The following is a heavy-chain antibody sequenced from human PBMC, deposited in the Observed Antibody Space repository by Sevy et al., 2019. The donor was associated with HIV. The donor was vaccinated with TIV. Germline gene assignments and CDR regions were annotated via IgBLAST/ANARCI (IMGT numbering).Heavy chain of an antibody. CDR2: ISGSGGST. J-gene: IGHJ4*02. CDR1: GFTFSSYA. D-gene: IGHD3-10*01. Sequence: GGSLRLSCAASGFTFSSYAMSWVRQAPGKGLEWVSAISGSGGSTYYADSVKGRFTISRDNSKNTLYLQMNSLRAEDPAVYYWGKGSYGSGGYYMGGGDYFDYWGQGTLVTVSS. CDR3: GKGSYGSGGYYMGGGDYFDY. V-gene: IGHV3-23*01.